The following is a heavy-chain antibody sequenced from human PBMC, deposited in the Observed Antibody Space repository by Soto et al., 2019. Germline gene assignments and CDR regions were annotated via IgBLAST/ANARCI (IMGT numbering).Heavy chain of an antibody. CDR3: ARASNKRGRSYGPDY. D-gene: IGHD5-18*01. Sequence: PSETLSLTCAVYGGSFSGYCWTWIRQPPGKGLEWIGEINRSGSTNCNPSLNSRVTISVDTSKNQFSLKLNSVTAADTAVYYCARASNKRGRSYGPDYWGQGALVTVSS. CDR1: GGSFSGYC. J-gene: IGHJ4*02. V-gene: IGHV4-34*01. CDR2: INRSGST.